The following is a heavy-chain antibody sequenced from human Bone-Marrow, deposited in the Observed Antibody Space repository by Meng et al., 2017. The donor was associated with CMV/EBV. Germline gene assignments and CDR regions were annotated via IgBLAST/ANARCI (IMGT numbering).Heavy chain of an antibody. J-gene: IGHJ4*02. V-gene: IGHV6-1*01. CDR2: TYYRSRWYS. CDR3: ARGNTYYGLFDH. CDR1: GDSVSSHNVA. Sequence: SQTLSLTCAISGDSVSSHNVAWNWIRQSPWRGLEWLGRTYYRSRWYSDYAESVRSRININPDTSKNQFSLQLFSVTTADTAVAVYYCARGNTYYGLFDHWGQGALVTVSS. D-gene: IGHD4-17*01.